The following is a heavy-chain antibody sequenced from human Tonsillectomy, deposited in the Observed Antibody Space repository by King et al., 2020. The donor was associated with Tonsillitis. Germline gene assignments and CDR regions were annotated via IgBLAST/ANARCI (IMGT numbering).Heavy chain of an antibody. D-gene: IGHD5-12*01. CDR3: AGGGYSGYDAYDI. V-gene: IGHV3-33*01. J-gene: IGHJ3*02. CDR1: GFTFSTYG. Sequence: VHLVESGGGVVQPGRSLRLSCAASGFTFSTYGMHWVRQAPGKGLEWVAVIWFDGSNKYYADSVKGRFTISRDNSKNTLYLQMNSLRAEDTAVYYCAGGGYSGYDAYDIWGQGTMGTVSS. CDR2: IWFDGSNK.